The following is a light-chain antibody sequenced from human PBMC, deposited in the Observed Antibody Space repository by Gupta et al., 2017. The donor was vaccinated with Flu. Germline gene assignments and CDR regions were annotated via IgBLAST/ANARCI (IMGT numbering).Light chain of an antibody. CDR1: NSNIGINY. V-gene: IGLV1-47*01. Sequence: QSVLTQPPSTSGTPGPRVTFSCSGGNSNIGINYVYWYQQLPGAAPKLIIYKSNQRPSGVPDRFSGSKSGTSASLAISGLRSEDEAEYYCATWDDSLSAVVFGGGTKLTVL. CDR3: ATWDDSLSAVV. J-gene: IGLJ2*01. CDR2: KSN.